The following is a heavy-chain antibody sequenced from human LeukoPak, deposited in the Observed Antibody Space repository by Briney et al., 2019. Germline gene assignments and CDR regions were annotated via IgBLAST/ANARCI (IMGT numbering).Heavy chain of an antibody. CDR2: ISSSGTI. V-gene: IGHV3-69-1*02. J-gene: IGHJ4*02. CDR1: GFTFSNYW. Sequence: GGSLRLSCAASGFTFSNYWMHWVRQAPGKGLEWVSYISSSGTIYYADSVKGRFTISRDNAKNSLYLQMNSLRAEDTAVYYCARWGVGDYWGQGTLVTVSS. CDR3: ARWGVGDY. D-gene: IGHD1-26*01.